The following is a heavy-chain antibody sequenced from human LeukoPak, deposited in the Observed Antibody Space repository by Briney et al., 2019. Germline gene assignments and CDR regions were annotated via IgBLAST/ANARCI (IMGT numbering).Heavy chain of an antibody. J-gene: IGHJ4*02. CDR2: INPSGGST. CDR3: AREQQLVPGYFDY. D-gene: IGHD6-13*01. V-gene: IGHV1-46*01. Sequence: GASLKVSCKPSGYTFTSYYMHCVPRAPRQRLEWMGMINPSGGSTSYAQKSQGRGTMTRDTSTSTVYMELRSLRSEDTAVYYCAREQQLVPGYFDYWGQGTLVTVSS. CDR1: GYTFTSYY.